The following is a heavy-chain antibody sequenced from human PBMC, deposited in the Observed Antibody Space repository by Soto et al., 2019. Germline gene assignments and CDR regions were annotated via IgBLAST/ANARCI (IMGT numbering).Heavy chain of an antibody. Sequence: EVQLLDSGGGLVQPGGSLRLSCEASGFTFSNYAMNWVRQAPGKGLEWVLGISGGGDNTYYADSVKGRFTISRDNSKNTVFLQMNSLRADDTAMYYCARGGSESDYWGQGTLVTVAS. CDR1: GFTFSNYA. J-gene: IGHJ4*02. CDR3: ARGGSESDY. V-gene: IGHV3-23*01. CDR2: ISGGGDNT. D-gene: IGHD3-16*01.